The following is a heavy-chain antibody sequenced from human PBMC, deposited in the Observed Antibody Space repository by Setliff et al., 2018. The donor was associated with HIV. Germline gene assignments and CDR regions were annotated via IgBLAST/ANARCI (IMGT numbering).Heavy chain of an antibody. CDR2: IDASANT. CDR1: GSSISSNYY. V-gene: IGHV4-38-2*02. D-gene: IGHD6-13*01. Sequence: PSETLSLTCTVSGSSISSNYYWAWIRQTPGKGLEWIGCIDASANTHYIPSLKSRATISIDTSKNQLSLKLRSVTAADTAVYYCARIGSGWSVGWFDPWGQGTLVTVSS. CDR3: ARIGSGWSVGWFDP. J-gene: IGHJ5*02.